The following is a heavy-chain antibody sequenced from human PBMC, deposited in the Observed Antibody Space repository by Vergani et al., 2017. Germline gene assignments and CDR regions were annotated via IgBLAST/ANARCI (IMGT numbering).Heavy chain of an antibody. J-gene: IGHJ4*02. CDR1: GGSFSGYY. V-gene: IGHV4-34*01. CDR2: INHSGST. Sequence: QVQLQQWGAGLLKPSETLSLTCAVYGGSFSGYYWSWIRQPPGTGLEWIGEINHSGSTNYNPSLKSRVTISVDTSKNQFSLKLSSVTAAYTAVYYCARSTSLALYYDIPFDYWGQGTLVTVSS. D-gene: IGHD3-9*01. CDR3: ARSTSLALYYDIPFDY.